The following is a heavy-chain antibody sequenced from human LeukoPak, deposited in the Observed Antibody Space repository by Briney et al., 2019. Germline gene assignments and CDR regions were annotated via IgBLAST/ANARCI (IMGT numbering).Heavy chain of an antibody. CDR3: AKLLRCGVPRGALDV. Sequence: GGSLRLSCAASGFTFSSYAMNWVRQAPGKGLEWVSGITPTGGGTSYSDSVKGRFTISRDNSKDTLYLQMNSLRAEDTAAYYWAKLLRCGVPRGALDVWGQGSAVTVSS. J-gene: IGHJ6*02. D-gene: IGHD3-10*01. CDR2: ITPTGGGT. CDR1: GFTFSSYA. V-gene: IGHV3-23*01.